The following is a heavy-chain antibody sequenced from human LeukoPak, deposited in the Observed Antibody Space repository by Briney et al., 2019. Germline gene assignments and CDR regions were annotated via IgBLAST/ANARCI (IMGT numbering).Heavy chain of an antibody. CDR3: ARNSWPFDY. Sequence: ETLSLTCTVSGASISSSSYYWGWIRQPPGKGLEWVANIKQDGDEKYYVDSVKGRFTIPRDNAKNTLYLQMTSLRVEDTAVYYCARNSWPFDYWGQGTLVTVSS. J-gene: IGHJ4*02. CDR2: IKQDGDEK. V-gene: IGHV3-7*01. CDR1: GASISSSSYY. D-gene: IGHD4-23*01.